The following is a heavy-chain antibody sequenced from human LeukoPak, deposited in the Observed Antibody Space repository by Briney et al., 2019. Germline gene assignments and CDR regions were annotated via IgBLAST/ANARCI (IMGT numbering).Heavy chain of an antibody. CDR1: GFTFSNSD. CDR2: IGTAGDT. D-gene: IGHD5-18*01. CDR3: ARGVDTPFDY. V-gene: IGHV3-13*04. J-gene: IGHJ4*03. Sequence: SGESLRLSCAASGFTFSNSDMHWVSQATGKGLEWVSAIGTAGDTYYQGSVRGRFTMSRENAKNSLYLQMNSLTAGDTAVYYCARGVDTPFDYWGHGSLSTVSS.